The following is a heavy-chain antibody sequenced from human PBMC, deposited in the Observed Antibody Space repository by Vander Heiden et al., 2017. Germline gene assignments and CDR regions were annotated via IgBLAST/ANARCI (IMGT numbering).Heavy chain of an antibody. J-gene: IGHJ4*02. Sequence: QVQLVESGGGVVQPGRSLRLSCAASGFTFSSYGMHWVRQAPGKGLEWVAVIWYDGSNKYYADSVKGRVTISRDNSKNTLYLQMNSLRAEDTAVYYCARDNRDSSGYYYYYFDYWGQGTLVTVSS. CDR3: ARDNRDSSGYYYYYFDY. V-gene: IGHV3-33*01. CDR1: GFTFSSYG. CDR2: IWYDGSNK. D-gene: IGHD3-22*01.